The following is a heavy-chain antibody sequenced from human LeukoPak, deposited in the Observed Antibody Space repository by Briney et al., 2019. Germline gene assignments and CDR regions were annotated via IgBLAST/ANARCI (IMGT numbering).Heavy chain of an antibody. CDR2: ISAYNGNT. J-gene: IGHJ5*02. D-gene: IGHD2-2*01. Sequence: ASVKVSCKASGYTFTSYGISLVRQAPGQGLEWMGWISAYNGNTNYAQKLQGRVTMTTDTSTSTAYMEMRSLRSDDTAVYYCARVGYCSSTSCREIPFDAWGQGTLVTVSS. V-gene: IGHV1-18*01. CDR1: GYTFTSYG. CDR3: ARVGYCSSTSCREIPFDA.